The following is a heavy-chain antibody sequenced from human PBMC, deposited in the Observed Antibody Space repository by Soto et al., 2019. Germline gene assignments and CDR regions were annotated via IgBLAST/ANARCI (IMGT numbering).Heavy chain of an antibody. V-gene: IGHV1-46*01. Sequence: ASVKVSCKASGYTFTSYYMHWVRQAPGQGLEWMGIINPSGGSTSYAQKFQGRVTMTRDTSTSTVYMELNSLRAEDTAVYYCARDYGGNSAPRYWYFDLWGRGTLVTVSS. J-gene: IGHJ2*01. CDR1: GYTFTSYY. CDR2: INPSGGST. CDR3: ARDYGGNSAPRYWYFDL. D-gene: IGHD4-17*01.